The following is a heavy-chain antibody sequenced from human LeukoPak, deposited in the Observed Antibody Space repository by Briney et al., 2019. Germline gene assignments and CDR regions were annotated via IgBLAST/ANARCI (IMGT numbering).Heavy chain of an antibody. CDR1: GYSFTSYW. Sequence: GGSLKISCKGSGYSFTSYWVGWVPQMPGKGLEWMGIIYPGDSDTRYRPSFQGQVTISADKSISTAYLQWSSLKASDTAMYYCARQYDFWSGWFDPWGQGTLVTVSS. V-gene: IGHV5-51*01. D-gene: IGHD3-3*01. J-gene: IGHJ5*02. CDR3: ARQYDFWSGWFDP. CDR2: IYPGDSDT.